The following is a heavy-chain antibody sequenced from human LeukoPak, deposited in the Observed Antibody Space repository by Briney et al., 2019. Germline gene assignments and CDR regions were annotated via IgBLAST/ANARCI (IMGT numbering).Heavy chain of an antibody. D-gene: IGHD2-21*01. Sequence: GGSLRLSCAASGFTVSSTYMSWVRQSPGKGLEWVSVVYKDGKMFYIDSVKGRFAISRDTSKNTVYLQTNNLRAEDTAVYYCASRHCSGGDCYFAGADPFDHWGQGTLVTVFS. CDR3: ASRHCSGGDCYFAGADPFDH. CDR1: GFTVSSTY. CDR2: VYKDGKM. V-gene: IGHV3-53*01. J-gene: IGHJ4*02.